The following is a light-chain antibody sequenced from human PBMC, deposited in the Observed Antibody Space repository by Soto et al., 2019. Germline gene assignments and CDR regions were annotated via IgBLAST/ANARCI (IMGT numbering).Light chain of an antibody. CDR2: GAS. CDR3: QQYNNWPPDRT. Sequence: EIVMTQSPATLSVSPGERATLSCRASQSVGSNLAWYQQKPGQAPRLLIYGASTRSTGIPARFSGSGSGTEITLTISILQSEDFAIYLCQQYNNWPPDRTFGQGTKVEIK. J-gene: IGKJ1*01. V-gene: IGKV3-15*01. CDR1: QSVGSN.